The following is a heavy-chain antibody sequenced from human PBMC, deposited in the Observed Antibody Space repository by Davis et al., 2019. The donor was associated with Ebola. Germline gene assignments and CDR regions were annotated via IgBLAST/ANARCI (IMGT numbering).Heavy chain of an antibody. CDR1: GFTFSSYG. Sequence: GESLKISCAASGFTFSSYGMHWVRQAPGKGLEWVAFISHDGRNIYYADSVKGRVTISRDISKNSLYLAVNSLRAEDTAVYYCGRDTGAKSLGYGMDVWGQGTTVTVSS. V-gene: IGHV3-30*03. CDR2: ISHDGRNI. J-gene: IGHJ6*02. D-gene: IGHD7-27*01. CDR3: GRDTGAKSLGYGMDV.